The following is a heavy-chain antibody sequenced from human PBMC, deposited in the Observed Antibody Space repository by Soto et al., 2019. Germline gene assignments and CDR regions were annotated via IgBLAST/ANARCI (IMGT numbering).Heavy chain of an antibody. CDR2: IYSGGST. J-gene: IGHJ3*02. Sequence: GGSLRLSCAASGFTVSSNYMSWVRQAPGKGLECVSAIYSGGSTYYADSVKGRFTISRDNSKNTLYLQMNSLRAEDTAVYYCARDGRDAFDIWGQGTMVTVSS. CDR3: ARDGRDAFDI. CDR1: GFTVSSNY. V-gene: IGHV3-53*01.